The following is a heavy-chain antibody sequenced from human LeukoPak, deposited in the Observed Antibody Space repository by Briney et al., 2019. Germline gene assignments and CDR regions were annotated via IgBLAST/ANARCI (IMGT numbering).Heavy chain of an antibody. D-gene: IGHD3-10*01. J-gene: IGHJ4*02. CDR3: AKDTTASGRYYFDY. CDR1: GFTFDDYA. V-gene: IGHV3-9*01. CDR2: ISWNSGSI. Sequence: GGSLRLSCAASGFTFDDYAMHWVRQAPGKGLEWVSGISWNSGSIGYADSVKSRFTISRDNAKNSLYLQMNSLRAEDTALYYCAKDTTASGRYYFDYWGQGTLVTVSS.